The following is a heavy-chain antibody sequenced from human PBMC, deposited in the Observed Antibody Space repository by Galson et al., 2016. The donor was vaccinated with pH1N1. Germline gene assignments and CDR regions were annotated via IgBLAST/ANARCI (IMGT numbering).Heavy chain of an antibody. CDR2: FDPQDGET. CDR3: ATDLYFYGSLRKLYFDY. CDR1: GYTLSQIS. V-gene: IGHV1-24*01. J-gene: IGHJ4*02. Sequence: CKVSGYTLSQISIHWVRQAPGQGLEWMGGFDPQDGETIYAQKFQGRVSMTEDTATDTAYMEMSSLRSDDTAVYYCATDLYFYGSLRKLYFDYWGQGTLVTVSS. D-gene: IGHD3-10*01.